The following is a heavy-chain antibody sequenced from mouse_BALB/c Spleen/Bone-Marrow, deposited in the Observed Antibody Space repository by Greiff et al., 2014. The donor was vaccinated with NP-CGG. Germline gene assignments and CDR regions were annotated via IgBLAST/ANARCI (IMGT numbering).Heavy chain of an antibody. D-gene: IGHD3-3*01. V-gene: IGHV1-87*01. J-gene: IGHJ3*01. Sequence: QVQLQQPGAELARPGASVKLSCKASGYTFTSYWMQWVKQRPGQGLERIGAIYPGDGDTRYTQKFKGKATLTADKSSSTANMQHSSLASEDSAVYYCAKEGRGAYWGQGTLVTVSA. CDR3: AKEGRGAY. CDR1: GYTFTSYW. CDR2: IYPGDGDT.